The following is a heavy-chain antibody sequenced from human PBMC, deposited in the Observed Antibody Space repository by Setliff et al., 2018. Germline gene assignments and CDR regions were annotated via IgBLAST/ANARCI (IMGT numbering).Heavy chain of an antibody. D-gene: IGHD6-19*01. CDR1: GFTFTSYR. CDR3: VRDPPNSGWAFDY. J-gene: IGHJ4*02. Sequence: PGGSLRLSCAASGFTFTSYRMHWVRQAPGKGLEWVSSISATGADSYNKYADAVKGGFTIYSDNAKSRVYLQMISLIVDDTAVYYCVRDPPNSGWAFDYWGQGTLFTASS. V-gene: IGHV3-21*01. CDR2: ISATGADSYN.